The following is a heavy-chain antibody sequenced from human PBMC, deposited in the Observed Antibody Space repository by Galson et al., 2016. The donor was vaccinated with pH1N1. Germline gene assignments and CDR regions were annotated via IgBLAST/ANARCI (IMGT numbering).Heavy chain of an antibody. D-gene: IGHD2-2*01. Sequence: SVKVSCKASGYTFTGYYMHWVRQAPGQGLEWMRWINPNSGGTKYAQKCQGRVTMTRDTPISTAYMELSRLRSDDTAVYYCAGRGSSTSHYYYGMDVWGQGTTVTVSS. V-gene: IGHV1-2*02. CDR2: INPNSGGT. CDR3: AGRGSSTSHYYYGMDV. J-gene: IGHJ6*02. CDR1: GYTFTGYY.